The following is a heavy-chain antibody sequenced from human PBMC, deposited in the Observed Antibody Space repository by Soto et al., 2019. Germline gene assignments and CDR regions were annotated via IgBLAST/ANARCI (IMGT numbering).Heavy chain of an antibody. Sequence: SETLSLTCDVSGGSFSDYHWSWIRQPPGKGLEWIGKINHSGSANYNPSLKSRVTISVHMSKNQFYLELSSVTAADTAVYYCARETYGDYVGYFDPWGQGIQFTVSS. CDR1: GGSFSDYH. V-gene: IGHV4-34*01. J-gene: IGHJ5*02. CDR2: INHSGSA. CDR3: ARETYGDYVGYFDP. D-gene: IGHD4-17*01.